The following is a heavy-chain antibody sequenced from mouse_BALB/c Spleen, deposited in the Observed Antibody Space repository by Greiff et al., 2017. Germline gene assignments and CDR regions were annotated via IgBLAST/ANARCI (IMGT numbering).Heavy chain of an antibody. Sequence: DVMLVESGGGLVKPGGSLKLSCAASGFTFSSYAMSWVRQSPEKRLEWVAEISSGGSYTYYPDTVTGRFTISRDNAKNTLYLEMSSLRSEDTAMYYCAREDYYGSSYFDYWGQGTTLTVSS. CDR1: GFTFSSYA. D-gene: IGHD1-1*01. CDR2: ISSGGSYT. CDR3: AREDYYGSSYFDY. V-gene: IGHV5-9-4*01. J-gene: IGHJ2*01.